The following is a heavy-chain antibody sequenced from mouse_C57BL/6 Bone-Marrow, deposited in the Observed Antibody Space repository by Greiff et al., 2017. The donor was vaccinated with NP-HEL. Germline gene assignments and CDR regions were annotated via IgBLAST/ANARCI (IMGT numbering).Heavy chain of an antibody. D-gene: IGHD2-3*01. CDR3: ARTLYDGYYVGFAY. Sequence: EVKLMESGPELVKPGASVKISCKASGYSFTDYNMNWVKQSNGKSLEWIGVINPNYGTTSYNQKFKGKATLTVDQSSSTAYMQLNSLTSEDSAVYYCARTLYDGYYVGFAYWGQGTLVTVSA. CDR1: GYSFTDYN. CDR2: INPNYGTT. J-gene: IGHJ3*01. V-gene: IGHV1-39*01.